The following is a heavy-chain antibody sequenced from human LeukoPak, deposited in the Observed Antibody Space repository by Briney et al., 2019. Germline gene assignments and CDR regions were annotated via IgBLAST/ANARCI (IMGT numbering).Heavy chain of an antibody. J-gene: IGHJ4*02. CDR1: GYTLTELS. CDR3: ATDLRYYYGSGSYN. Sequence: ASAKVSCKVSGYTLTELSMHWVRQAPGKGLEWMGGFDPEDGETIYAQKFQGRVTMTEDTSTDTAYMELSSLRSEDTAVYYCATDLRYYYGSGSYNWGQGTLVTVSS. D-gene: IGHD3-10*01. CDR2: FDPEDGET. V-gene: IGHV1-24*01.